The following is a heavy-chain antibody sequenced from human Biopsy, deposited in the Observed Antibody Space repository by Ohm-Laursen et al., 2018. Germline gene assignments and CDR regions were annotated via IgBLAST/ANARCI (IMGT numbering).Heavy chain of an antibody. CDR2: IYYSGTT. CDR1: GGSVSSGGFY. Sequence: TLSLTCTVSGGSVSSGGFYWSWTRQHPGKGLEWIGYIYYSGTTYYNPSPKSLVTISVDTSKNQFSLKLNSVTAADTAVYYCARRPYGGTRYWYFDLWGRGTLVTVSS. CDR3: ARRPYGGTRYWYFDL. D-gene: IGHD4-23*01. J-gene: IGHJ2*01. V-gene: IGHV4-31*01.